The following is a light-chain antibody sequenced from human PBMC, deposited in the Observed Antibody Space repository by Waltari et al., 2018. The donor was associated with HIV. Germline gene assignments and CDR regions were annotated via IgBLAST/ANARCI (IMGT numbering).Light chain of an antibody. Sequence: SYVLTQPPSVSVAPGQTARITCGGDNIRSKSVHWYQQKSGQAPVVVVYDDRDRPSGIPERFSGSNSGNTAPLTISGVEVGDEADYYCQVWDSSSVHWVFGGGTKLTV. CDR3: QVWDSSSVHWV. CDR1: NIRSKS. V-gene: IGLV3-21*02. J-gene: IGLJ3*02. CDR2: DDR.